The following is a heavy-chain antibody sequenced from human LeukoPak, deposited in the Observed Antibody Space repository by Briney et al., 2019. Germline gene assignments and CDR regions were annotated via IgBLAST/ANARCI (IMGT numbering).Heavy chain of an antibody. J-gene: IGHJ4*02. V-gene: IGHV3-23*01. D-gene: IGHD6-13*01. Sequence: GGSLRLSCAAAGFTFNNYAMIWGRQPPGEGLEWGSTVSGSVGNTYYSDSVRRRFTISRDDFKNTLYLQMNSRIAEDTAVYYCAKEESGWLPLDSWGQGTLVTVSS. CDR1: GFTFNNYA. CDR2: VSGSVGNT. CDR3: AKEESGWLPLDS.